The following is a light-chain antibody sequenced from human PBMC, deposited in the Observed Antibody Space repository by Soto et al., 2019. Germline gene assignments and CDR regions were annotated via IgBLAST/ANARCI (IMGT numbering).Light chain of an antibody. CDR3: AAWDDSLNGLVV. V-gene: IGLV1-44*01. CDR2: SNN. CDR1: SSNIGSNT. J-gene: IGLJ2*01. Sequence: QAVVTQPPSASGTPGQRVTISCSGSSSNIGSNTVNWYQQLPGTAPKLLIYSNNQRPSGVPDRFSGSKSGTSASLAISGLQSEDEADYDCAAWDDSLNGLVVFGGGTKLTVL.